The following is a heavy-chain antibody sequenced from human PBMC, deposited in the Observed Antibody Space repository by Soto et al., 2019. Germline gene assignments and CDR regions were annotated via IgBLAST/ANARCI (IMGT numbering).Heavy chain of an antibody. V-gene: IGHV1-58*01. CDR1: GFTFTSSA. CDR2: IVVGSGNT. Sequence: SVKVSCKASGFTFTSSAVQWVRQARGQRLEWIGWIVVGSGNTNYAQKFQERVTIARDMSTSTAYMELSSLRSGDTAVYYCAAEPYYDSSGYPTPLFDYWGQVTLVTVSS. D-gene: IGHD3-22*01. CDR3: AAEPYYDSSGYPTPLFDY. J-gene: IGHJ4*02.